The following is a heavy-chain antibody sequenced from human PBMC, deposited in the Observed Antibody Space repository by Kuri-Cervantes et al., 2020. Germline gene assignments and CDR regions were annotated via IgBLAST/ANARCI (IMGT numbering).Heavy chain of an antibody. CDR3: ARGGDREMVELAVGY. D-gene: IGHD1-7*01. CDR2: ISGSGGST. J-gene: IGHJ4*02. Sequence: GESLKISRAASGFTFSSYAVSWVRQAPGKGLEWVSAISGSGGSTYYADSVKGRFTISRDNSKNTLFLQVNSLRVEDTAVYFCARGGDREMVELAVGYWGQGTLVTVSS. CDR1: GFTFSSYA. V-gene: IGHV3-23*01.